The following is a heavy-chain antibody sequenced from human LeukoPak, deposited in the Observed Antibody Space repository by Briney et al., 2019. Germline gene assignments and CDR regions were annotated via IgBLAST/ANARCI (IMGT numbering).Heavy chain of an antibody. Sequence: SVKVSCKASGGTFISYAISWVRQAPGQGLEWMGGIIPIFGTANYAQKFQGRVTITADESTSTAYMELSSLRSEDTAVYYCARDRYCTNGVCYRGFNDYWGQGTLVTVSS. V-gene: IGHV1-69*13. CDR1: GGTFISYA. D-gene: IGHD2-8*01. CDR3: ARDRYCTNGVCYRGFNDY. J-gene: IGHJ4*02. CDR2: IIPIFGTA.